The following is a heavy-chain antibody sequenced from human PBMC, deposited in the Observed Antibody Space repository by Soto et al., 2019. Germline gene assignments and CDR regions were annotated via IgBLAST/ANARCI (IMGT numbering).Heavy chain of an antibody. CDR1: GGSISSSSYY. J-gene: IGHJ4*02. CDR3: ARHYGYGVFDN. CDR2: FYYSGST. Sequence: PSETLSLTCTVSGGSISSSSYYWGWIRQSPGKGLEWIGSFYYSGSTYYNPSLKSRVTISVDTSKNQLSLKLSSVTAADTAVYYCARHYGYGVFDNWGQGTLVPVSS. D-gene: IGHD5-18*01. V-gene: IGHV4-39*01.